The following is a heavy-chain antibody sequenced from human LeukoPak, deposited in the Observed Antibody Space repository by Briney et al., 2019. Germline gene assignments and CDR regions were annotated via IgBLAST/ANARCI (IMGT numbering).Heavy chain of an antibody. CDR1: GYTFTSYD. J-gene: IGHJ5*02. Sequence: ASVKVSCKASGYTFTSYDINWVRQATGQGLEWMGWMNPNSGNTGYAQKFQGRVTMTRNTSISTAYMELSSLRSEDTAVYYCARAKHVNSVWFGEFSNWFDPWGQGTLVTVSS. V-gene: IGHV1-8*01. CDR2: MNPNSGNT. CDR3: ARAKHVNSVWFGEFSNWFDP. D-gene: IGHD3-10*01.